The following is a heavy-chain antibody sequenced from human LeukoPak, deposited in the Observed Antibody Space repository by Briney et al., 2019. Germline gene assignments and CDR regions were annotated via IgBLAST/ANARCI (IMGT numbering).Heavy chain of an antibody. J-gene: IGHJ5*02. CDR1: GGSISSYY. CDR3: ARDLYYDSSGYYYNWFDP. V-gene: IGHV4-59*01. Sequence: SETLSLTCTVSGGSISSYYWSWIRQPPGKGLEWIGYIYYSGSTNYNPSLKSRVTISVDTSKNQFSLKLSSVTAADTAVYYCARDLYYDSSGYYYNWFDPWGQGTLVTVSS. CDR2: IYYSGST. D-gene: IGHD3-22*01.